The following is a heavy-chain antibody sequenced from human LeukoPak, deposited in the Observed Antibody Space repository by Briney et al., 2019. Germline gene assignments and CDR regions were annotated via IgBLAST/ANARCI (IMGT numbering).Heavy chain of an antibody. V-gene: IGHV3-7*04. CDR2: IKQDGSEK. J-gene: IGHJ6*02. CDR3: ARYCSGGSCPNQYYYYYGMDV. Sequence: GGSLRLSCAASRFTFSSYWMSWVRQAPGKGLEWVANIKQDGSEKYYVDSVKGRFTISRDNAKNSLYLQMNSLRAEDTAVYYCARYCSGGSCPNQYYYYYGMDVWGQGTTVTVSS. D-gene: IGHD2-15*01. CDR1: RFTFSSYW.